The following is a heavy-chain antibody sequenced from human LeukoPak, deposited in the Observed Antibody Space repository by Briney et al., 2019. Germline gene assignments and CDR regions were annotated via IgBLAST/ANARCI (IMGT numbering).Heavy chain of an antibody. D-gene: IGHD3-22*01. CDR2: IYYSGST. CDR3: ARDRYYYDSSGYSLIDY. CDR1: GGSISSSSYY. Sequence: PSETLSLTCTVSGGSISSSSYYWGWIRQPPGKGLEWIGSIYYSGSTYYNPSLKSRVTMSVDTSKNQFSLKLSSVTAADTAVYYCARDRYYYDSSGYSLIDYWGQGTLVTVSS. J-gene: IGHJ4*02. V-gene: IGHV4-39*07.